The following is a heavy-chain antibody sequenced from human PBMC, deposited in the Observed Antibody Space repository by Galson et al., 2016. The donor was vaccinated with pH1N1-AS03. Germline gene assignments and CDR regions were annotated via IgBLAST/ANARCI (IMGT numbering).Heavy chain of an antibody. CDR3: AKSPGYCSASSCSDQGYFDS. Sequence: SLRLSCAGSGFTVDAYALPWVRQAPGKGLEWVSGIDWNSGTIGYTDSVKGRFTMSRDNAKTSLYLQMNCLRGGDTALYYCAKSPGYCSASSCSDQGYFDSWGQGTLVTVSS. CDR1: GFTVDAYA. J-gene: IGHJ4*02. V-gene: IGHV3-9*01. D-gene: IGHD2-15*01. CDR2: IDWNSGTI.